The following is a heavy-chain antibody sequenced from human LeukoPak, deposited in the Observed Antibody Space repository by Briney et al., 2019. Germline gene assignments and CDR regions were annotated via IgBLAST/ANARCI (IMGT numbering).Heavy chain of an antibody. Sequence: PGGSLRLSCAASGFTFGDYAMHWVRQTPGKGLEWVSGISWNGGTKDYADSVKGRFSISRDNTKKSLFLQMNSLTEDTAFYFCAKATGDWYFDLWGRGTLVTVSS. D-gene: IGHD7-27*01. J-gene: IGHJ2*01. V-gene: IGHV3-9*01. CDR1: GFTFGDYA. CDR2: ISWNGGTK. CDR3: AKATGDWYFDL.